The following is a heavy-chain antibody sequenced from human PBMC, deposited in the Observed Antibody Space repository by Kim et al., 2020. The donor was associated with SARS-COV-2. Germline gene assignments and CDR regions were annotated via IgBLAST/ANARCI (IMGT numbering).Heavy chain of an antibody. V-gene: IGHV3-23*01. CDR1: GFTFSSYA. CDR3: AKVGDSSSWSTPSWFDP. D-gene: IGHD6-13*01. CDR2: ISGSGGST. J-gene: IGHJ5*02. Sequence: GGSLRLSCAASGFTFSSYAMSWVRQAPGKGLEWVSAISGSGGSTYYADSVKGRFTISRDNSKNTLYLQMNSLRAEDTAVYYCAKVGDSSSWSTPSWFDPWGQGTLVTVSS.